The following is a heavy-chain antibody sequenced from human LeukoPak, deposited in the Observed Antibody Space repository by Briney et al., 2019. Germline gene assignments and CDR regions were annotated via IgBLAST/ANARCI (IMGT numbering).Heavy chain of an antibody. V-gene: IGHV4-59*01. D-gene: IGHD5-12*01. CDR3: ARVPKWRAPFDP. J-gene: IGHJ5*02. Sequence: SETLSLTCTVSGGSISSYYWSWIRQPPGKGLEWIGYIYYSGSTNYNPSLKSRVTISVDTSKNQFSLKLSSVTAADTAVYYCARVPKWRAPFDPWGQGTLVTVSS. CDR2: IYYSGST. CDR1: GGSISSYY.